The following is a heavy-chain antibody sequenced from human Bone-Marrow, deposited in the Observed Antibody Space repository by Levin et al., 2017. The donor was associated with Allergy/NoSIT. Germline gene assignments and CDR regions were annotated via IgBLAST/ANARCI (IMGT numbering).Heavy chain of an antibody. V-gene: IGHV4-61*01. J-gene: IGHJ5*02. Sequence: RAGGSLRLSCTVSGGSVSSANYHWIWIRQPPGKGLEWIGHTYYDGSTSYKFSLKSRVTISIDTSKNQFSLTLNSVTAADTAVYFCAGYIAGGSGRGSWGQGTLVTVSS. CDR1: GGSVSSANYH. CDR3: AGYIAGGSGRGS. CDR2: TYYDGST. D-gene: IGHD3-10*01.